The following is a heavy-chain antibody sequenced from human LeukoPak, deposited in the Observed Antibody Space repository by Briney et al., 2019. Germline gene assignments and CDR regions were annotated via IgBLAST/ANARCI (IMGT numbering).Heavy chain of an antibody. Sequence: SETLSLTCTVSGGSISSYYWSWIRQPPGKGLEWIGYIYYSGSTNYNPSLKSRVTISVDTSKNQFSQKLSSVTAADTAVYYCARERVVPAASYYYYGMDVWGKGTTVTVSS. CDR3: ARERVVPAASYYYYGMDV. J-gene: IGHJ6*04. CDR2: IYYSGST. V-gene: IGHV4-59*01. CDR1: GGSISSYY. D-gene: IGHD2-2*01.